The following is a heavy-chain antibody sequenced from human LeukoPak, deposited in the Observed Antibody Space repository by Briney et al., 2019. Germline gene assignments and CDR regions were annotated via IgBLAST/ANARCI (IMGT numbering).Heavy chain of an antibody. CDR3: ASNFWSGYYCDY. V-gene: IGHV3-21*01. CDR1: GFTFSSYS. J-gene: IGHJ4*02. D-gene: IGHD3-3*01. Sequence: GGSLRLSCAASGFTFSSYSMNWVRQAPGKGLEWVSSISSSSSYIYYADSVKGRFTISRDNAKNSLYLQMNSLRAEDTAVYYCASNFWSGYYCDYWGQGTLVTVSS. CDR2: ISSSSSYI.